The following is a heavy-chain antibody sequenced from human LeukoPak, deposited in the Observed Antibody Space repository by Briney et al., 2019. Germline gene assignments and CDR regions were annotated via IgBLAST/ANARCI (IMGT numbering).Heavy chain of an antibody. V-gene: IGHV3-7*01. Sequence: GGSLRLSCAASGFTFSSYWMSWVRQAPGKGLEWVANIKQDGSEKYYVDSVKGRFTISRDNAKNSLYLQMNSLRAEDTAVYYCARDQVVGATQSDYWGQGTLVTVSS. CDR3: ARDQVVGATQSDY. CDR1: GFTFSSYW. D-gene: IGHD1-26*01. CDR2: IKQDGSEK. J-gene: IGHJ4*02.